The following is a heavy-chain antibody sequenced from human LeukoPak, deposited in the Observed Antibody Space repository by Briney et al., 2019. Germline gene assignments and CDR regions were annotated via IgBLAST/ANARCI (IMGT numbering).Heavy chain of an antibody. D-gene: IGHD6-13*01. CDR2: INTNTGNP. V-gene: IGHV7-4-1*02. CDR3: AKGFRIAAAGTAFDY. Sequence: ASVKVSCKASGYTFTNYAMNRVRQAPGQGLEWMRWINTNTGNPTYAQGFTGRFVFSLDTSVSTAYLQISSLKAEDTAVYYCAKGFRIAAAGTAFDYWGQGTLVTVSS. CDR1: GYTFTNYA. J-gene: IGHJ4*02.